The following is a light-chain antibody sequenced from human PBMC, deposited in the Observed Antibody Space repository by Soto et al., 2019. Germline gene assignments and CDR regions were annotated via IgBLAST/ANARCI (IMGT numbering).Light chain of an antibody. CDR2: AAS. Sequence: DIQMTQSPYSLSASVGDRVTITCRASQGISRSLNWYQQSPGKAPKLLIYAASSLQSGVPSRFRGSGSGTDFTLTIDSLQPEDFATYYCQQSYSTPPTFGGGTRVEIK. V-gene: IGKV1-39*01. J-gene: IGKJ4*01. CDR1: QGISRS. CDR3: QQSYSTPPT.